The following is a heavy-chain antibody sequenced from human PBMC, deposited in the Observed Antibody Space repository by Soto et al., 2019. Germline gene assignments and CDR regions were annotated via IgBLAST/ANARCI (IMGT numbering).Heavy chain of an antibody. CDR1: GFTFSRYW. CDR2: IKQDGSEK. J-gene: IGHJ3*01. D-gene: IGHD6-25*01. Sequence: GGSLRLSCAASGFTFSRYWMSWVRQAPGKGLEWVANIKQDGSEKYYVESVKGRFTISRDNAKSSLYLQMNVLRAEDTAVYYCQSTDSSDSEAFDVWGQGTMVTVS. V-gene: IGHV3-7*01. CDR3: QSTDSSDSEAFDV.